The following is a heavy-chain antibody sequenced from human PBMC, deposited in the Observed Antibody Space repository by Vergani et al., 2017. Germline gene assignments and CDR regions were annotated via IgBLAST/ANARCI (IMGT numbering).Heavy chain of an antibody. CDR3: ARVPINDFLFDY. CDR2: IYSGGST. Sequence: QLLESGGGLIQPGGSLRLSCAASGFTVSSNYMSWVRQAPGKGLEWVSVIYSGGSTYYADSVKGRFTISRDNSKNTLYLQMNSLRAEDTAVYYCARVPINDFLFDYWGQGTLVTVSS. CDR1: GFTVSSNY. J-gene: IGHJ4*02. V-gene: IGHV3-53*01. D-gene: IGHD2-2*01.